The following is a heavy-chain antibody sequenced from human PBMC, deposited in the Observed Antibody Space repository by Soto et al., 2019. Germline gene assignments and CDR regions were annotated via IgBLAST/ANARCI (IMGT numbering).Heavy chain of an antibody. Sequence: PSETLSLTCTFSGGPITSVDYYGSWIRHPPGKGLEWIGYIYYSGSTYYNPSLKSRVTISVDTSKNQFSLKLSSVTAADTAVYYCASSQGDWFDYWGQGTLVTVS. CDR2: IYYSGST. CDR1: GGPITSVDYY. V-gene: IGHV4-30-4*01. D-gene: IGHD2-21*02. CDR3: ASSQGDWFDY. J-gene: IGHJ4*02.